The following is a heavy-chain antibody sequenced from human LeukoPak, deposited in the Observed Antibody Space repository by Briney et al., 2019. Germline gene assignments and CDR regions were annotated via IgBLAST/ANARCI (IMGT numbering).Heavy chain of an antibody. V-gene: IGHV3-30*18. CDR3: AKLEGPGSGWYVFGY. CDR1: GFTFSSYG. Sequence: PGGSLRLSCAASGFTFSSYGMHWVRQAPGKGLEWVAVISYDGSNKYYADSVKGRFTISRDNSKNTLYLQMNSLRAEDTAVYYCAKLEGPGSGWYVFGYWGQGTLVTVS. CDR2: ISYDGSNK. D-gene: IGHD6-19*01. J-gene: IGHJ4*02.